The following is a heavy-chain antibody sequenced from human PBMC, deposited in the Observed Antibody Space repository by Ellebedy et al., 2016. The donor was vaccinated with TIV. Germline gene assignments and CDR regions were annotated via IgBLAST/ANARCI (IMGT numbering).Heavy chain of an antibody. J-gene: IGHJ5*02. CDR2: ISSSGTAI. CDR3: ARDTRFIDHQHNWFDP. CDR1: GFILSDYY. Sequence: GGSLRLSCAASGFILSDYYMSWFRQAPGKGLEWVSYISSSGTAIYYADSVKGRFTVSRDNAKQSLFLQMNSLRADDTAVYYCARDTRFIDHQHNWFDPWGQGTLVTVSS. V-gene: IGHV3-11*01. D-gene: IGHD2-2*01.